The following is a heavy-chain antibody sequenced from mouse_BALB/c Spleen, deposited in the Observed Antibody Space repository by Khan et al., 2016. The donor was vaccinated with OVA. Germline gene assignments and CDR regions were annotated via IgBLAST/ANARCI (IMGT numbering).Heavy chain of an antibody. CDR3: ARVYGGDFDY. CDR1: GYSITSDYA. V-gene: IGHV3-2*02. J-gene: IGHJ2*01. Sequence: EVQLVESGPGLVKPSQSLSLTCTVTGYSITSDYAWNWIRQFPGNKLEWMGYISYSGNTNYNPSPKSRISITRETSKNQFFLQLNSVTTEDTARYYCARVYGGDFDYWGQGTTLTVSS. D-gene: IGHD1-1*02. CDR2: ISYSGNT.